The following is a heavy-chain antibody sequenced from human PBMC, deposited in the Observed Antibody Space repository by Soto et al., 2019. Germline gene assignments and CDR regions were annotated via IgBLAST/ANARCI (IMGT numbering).Heavy chain of an antibody. D-gene: IGHD6-19*01. V-gene: IGHV4-59*01. CDR3: AREGAYSSGWYDAEYFQH. CDR2: IYYSGST. CDR1: GGSISSYY. J-gene: IGHJ1*01. Sequence: PSETLSLTCTVSGGSISSYYWSWLRQPPGKGLEWIGYIYYSGSTNYNPSLKSRVTISVDTSKNQFSLKLSSVTAADTAVYYCAREGAYSSGWYDAEYFQHWGQGTLVTVSS.